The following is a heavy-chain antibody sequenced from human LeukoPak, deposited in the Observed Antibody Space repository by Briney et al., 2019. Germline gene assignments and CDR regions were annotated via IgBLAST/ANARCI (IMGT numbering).Heavy chain of an antibody. J-gene: IGHJ4*02. CDR1: GFSLSTSGVG. CDR2: IYWDDDK. V-gene: IGHV2-5*02. Sequence: SGPTLVKPTQTLTLTCTFSGFSLSTSGVGVGWIRQPPGKALEWLAVIYWDDDKRYSPSLKSRLTITKDTSKNQVVLTMTNIDPVDTATYYCAHRPGGYSSSWYVDYFDYWGQGTLVTVSS. CDR3: AHRPGGYSSSWYVDYFDY. D-gene: IGHD6-13*01.